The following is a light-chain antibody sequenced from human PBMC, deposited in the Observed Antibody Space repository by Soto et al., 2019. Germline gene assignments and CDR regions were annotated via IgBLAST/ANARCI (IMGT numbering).Light chain of an antibody. CDR3: APWDDSLNAYVL. V-gene: IGLV1-44*01. Sequence: QSVLTQPPSASGTPGQRVTISCSGSTSNIGSNSVNWYQHFPGTAPKLLIYSNNQRPSGVPDRFSGSKSGTSASLAISGLQSEDEADYYCAPWDDSLNAYVLFGGGTKLTV. CDR2: SNN. J-gene: IGLJ2*01. CDR1: TSNIGSNS.